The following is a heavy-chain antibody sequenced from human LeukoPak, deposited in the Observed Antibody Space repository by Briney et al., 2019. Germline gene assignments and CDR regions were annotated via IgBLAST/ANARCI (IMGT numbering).Heavy chain of an antibody. CDR3: AKALSSSFYYFDL. V-gene: IGHV3-23*01. CDR1: GFTFSSYA. CDR2: ISGSGGST. J-gene: IGHJ2*01. Sequence: GGSLRLSCAASGFTFSSYAMSWVRQAPGKGLEWVSAISGSGGSTYYADSVKGRFTISRDNSRNTLYLQMNSLRAEDTAVYYCAKALSSSFYYFDLGGRGTLVTVSS. D-gene: IGHD3-16*02.